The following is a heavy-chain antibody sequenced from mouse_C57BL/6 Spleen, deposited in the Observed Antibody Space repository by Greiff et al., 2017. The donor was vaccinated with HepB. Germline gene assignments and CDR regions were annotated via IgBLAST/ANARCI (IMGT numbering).Heavy chain of an antibody. V-gene: IGHV1-85*01. D-gene: IGHD2-3*01. Sequence: QVQLQQSGPELVKPGASVKLSCKASGYTFTSCDINWVKQRPGQGLEWIGWIYPRDGSTKYNEKFKGKATLTVDTSSSTAYMELHSLTSEDSAVYFCAAYDGYYEDYAMDYWGQGTSVTVSS. J-gene: IGHJ4*01. CDR2: IYPRDGST. CDR3: AAYDGYYEDYAMDY. CDR1: GYTFTSCD.